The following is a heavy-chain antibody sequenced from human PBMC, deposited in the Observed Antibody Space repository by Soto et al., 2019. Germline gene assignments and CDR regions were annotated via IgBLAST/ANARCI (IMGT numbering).Heavy chain of an antibody. CDR2: IYYSGST. Sequence: TLSLTCTVSGGSISNSNYYWGWIRQPPGKGLEWIGSIYYSGSTYYNPSLKSRVTISVDTSKNQFSLNLRSVTAADTAVYYCARQIYDFVWRTYRPFYFDYWGQGTLVTVSS. J-gene: IGHJ4*02. D-gene: IGHD3-16*02. CDR1: GGSISNSNYY. CDR3: ARQIYDFVWRTYRPFYFDY. V-gene: IGHV4-39*01.